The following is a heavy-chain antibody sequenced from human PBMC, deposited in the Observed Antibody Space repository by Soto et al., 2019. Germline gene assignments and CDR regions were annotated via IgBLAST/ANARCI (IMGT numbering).Heavy chain of an antibody. D-gene: IGHD2-2*01. V-gene: IGHV3-9*01. J-gene: IGHJ5*02. CDR2: ISWNSGSI. CDR3: AKGGADPLLNNWFDP. CDR1: GFTFDDYA. Sequence: PGGSLRLSCAASGFTFDDYAMHWVRQAPGKGLEWVSGISWNSGSIGYADSVKGRFTISRDNAKNSLYLQMNSLRAEDTALYYCAKGGADPLLNNWFDPWGQGTLVTLLL.